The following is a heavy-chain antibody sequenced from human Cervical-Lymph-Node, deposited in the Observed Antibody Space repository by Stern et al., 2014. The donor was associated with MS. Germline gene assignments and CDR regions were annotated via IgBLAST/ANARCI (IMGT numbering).Heavy chain of an antibody. V-gene: IGHV3-15*01. D-gene: IGHD3-22*01. CDR3: SRLNFYDSSASSYYFYGLDV. Sequence: EVQLVESGGGLVKPGGSLRLSCAASGFTFSHAWMSWVRQAPGKGLEWVGRIKSKTDGATTDYAAPVKGRFTISRDDSKNTLFLQMNSLRTEDTAVYYCSRLNFYDSSASSYYFYGLDVWGQGTTVIVSS. CDR2: IKSKTDGATT. CDR1: GFTFSHAW. J-gene: IGHJ6*02.